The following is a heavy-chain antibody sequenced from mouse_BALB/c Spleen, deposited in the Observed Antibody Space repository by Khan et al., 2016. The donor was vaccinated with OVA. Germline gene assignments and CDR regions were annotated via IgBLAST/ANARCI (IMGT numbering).Heavy chain of an antibody. CDR1: GYSITSDYA. D-gene: IGHD1-1*01. Sequence: EVQLQESGPGLVKPSQSLSLTCTVTGYSITSDYAWNWIRQFPGNKLEWMGYIKYSGTTSYNPSLKSRISITRDTSKNQFFLQLNSVSTEDPATYYCARSVTISTVVVTDFDFWGQGTTLTVSS. CDR2: IKYSGTT. V-gene: IGHV3-2*02. J-gene: IGHJ2*01. CDR3: ARSVTISTVVVTDFDF.